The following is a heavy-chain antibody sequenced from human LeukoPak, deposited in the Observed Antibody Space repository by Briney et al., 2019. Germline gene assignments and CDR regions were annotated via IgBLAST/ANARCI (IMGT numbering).Heavy chain of an antibody. CDR1: GFNFIDYS. J-gene: IGHJ4*01. CDR2: IGISSGNT. CDR3: ARDHRFAFDN. V-gene: IGHV3-48*01. Sequence: GGSLRLSCVASGFNFIDYSMNWVRQAPGKGLEWISYIGISSGNTKYADSVKGRFTISRDKARNSLYLQMNSLRFEDTAVYYCARDHRFAFDNWGHGTLVTVSS.